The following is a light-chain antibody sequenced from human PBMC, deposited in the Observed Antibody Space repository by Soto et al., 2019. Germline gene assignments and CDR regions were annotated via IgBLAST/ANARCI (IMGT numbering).Light chain of an antibody. V-gene: IGKV3-11*01. CDR1: QSVDRY. CDR2: DAS. J-gene: IGKJ5*01. CDR3: QQRHNWRDT. Sequence: IWLTQSSATLSFSPGKRATLSCRASQSVDRYLGWYQQKPGQAPRLLIYDASNRATGIPARFSGSGSGTDFTLTISSLEPEDFAVYYCQQRHNWRDTFGQGTRLEIK.